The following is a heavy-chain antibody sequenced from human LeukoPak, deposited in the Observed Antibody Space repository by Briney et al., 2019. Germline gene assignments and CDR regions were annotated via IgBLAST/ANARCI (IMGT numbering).Heavy chain of an antibody. J-gene: IGHJ6*02. CDR2: IKSKTDGGTT. CDR3: TTGLTVTTYYYGMDV. CDR1: GFTFSNAW. D-gene: IGHD4-11*01. Sequence: GGSLRLSRAASGFTFSNAWMSWVRQAPGKGLEWVGRIKSKTDGGTTDYAAPVKGRFTISRDDSKNTLYLQMNSLKTEDTAVYYCTTGLTVTTYYYGMDVWGQGTTVTVSS. V-gene: IGHV3-15*01.